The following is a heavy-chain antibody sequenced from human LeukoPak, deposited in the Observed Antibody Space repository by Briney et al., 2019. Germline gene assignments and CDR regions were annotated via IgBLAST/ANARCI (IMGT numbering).Heavy chain of an antibody. Sequence: SETLSLTCAVYGGSFSGYYWSWIRQPPGKGLEWIGEINHSGSTNYNPSLKSRVTISVDTSKNQFSLKLSSVTAADTAVYYCARARYCSGGSCYPIYYYYYGMDVWGRGTTVTVSS. CDR1: GGSFSGYY. J-gene: IGHJ6*02. V-gene: IGHV4-34*01. CDR3: ARARYCSGGSCYPIYYYYYGMDV. D-gene: IGHD2-15*01. CDR2: INHSGST.